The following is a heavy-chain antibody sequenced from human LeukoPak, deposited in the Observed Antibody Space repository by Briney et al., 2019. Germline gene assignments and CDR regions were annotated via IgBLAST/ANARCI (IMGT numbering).Heavy chain of an antibody. Sequence: GGSLRLSCAASGFIFNIHGMHWVRQAPGKGLEWVAFIRYDGTNKYYADSVKGRFTISSDKSKNTLYLQMNSLRAEDTAVYYCARSLDTYCTSTSCYPTMVFWGQGTLVTVSS. J-gene: IGHJ4*02. V-gene: IGHV3-30*02. CDR1: GFIFNIHG. CDR3: ARSLDTYCTSTSCYPTMVF. D-gene: IGHD2-2*01. CDR2: IRYDGTNK.